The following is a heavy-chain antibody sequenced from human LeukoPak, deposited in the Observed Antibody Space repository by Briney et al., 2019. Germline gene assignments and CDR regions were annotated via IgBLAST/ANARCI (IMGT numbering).Heavy chain of an antibody. CDR1: GGSISSYY. V-gene: IGHV4-59*01. D-gene: IGHD3-22*01. CDR3: ARDRVSYDSSGLDAFDI. J-gene: IGHJ3*02. CDR2: IYYSGST. Sequence: SETLSPTCTVSGGSISSYYWSWIRQPPGKGLEWIGYIYYSGSTNYNPSLKSRVTISVDTSKNQFSLKLSSVTAADTAVYYCARDRVSYDSSGLDAFDIWGQGTMVTVSS.